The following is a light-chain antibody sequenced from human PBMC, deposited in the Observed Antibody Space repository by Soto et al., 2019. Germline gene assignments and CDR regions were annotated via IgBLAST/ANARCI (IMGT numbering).Light chain of an antibody. CDR3: QQYNTYPVT. J-gene: IGKJ4*01. CDR2: DAS. CDR1: QDISNY. Sequence: DIQMTQSPSSLSASVGDRVTITCRASQDISNYLAWYQQKPGKAPKSLIYDASNLQNGVTSKFSGSGSGTDFTLTISSLQPEDFATYYCQQYNTYPVTFGGGTKVEIK. V-gene: IGKV1-16*02.